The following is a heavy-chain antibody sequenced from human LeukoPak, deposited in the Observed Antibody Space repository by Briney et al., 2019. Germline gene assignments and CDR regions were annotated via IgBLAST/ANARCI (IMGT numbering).Heavy chain of an antibody. Sequence: AGSLTLSCAASGFTFSSYSMNWVRQAPGKGLEWVSSISSSSSYIYYADSVKGRFTISRDNAKNSLYLQMNSLRAEDTAVYYCARGRMRGYFDWYPSYYFDYWGEGSLVTVSS. J-gene: IGHJ4*02. CDR1: GFTFSSYS. V-gene: IGHV3-21*01. D-gene: IGHD3-9*01. CDR3: ARGRMRGYFDWYPSYYFDY. CDR2: ISSSSSYI.